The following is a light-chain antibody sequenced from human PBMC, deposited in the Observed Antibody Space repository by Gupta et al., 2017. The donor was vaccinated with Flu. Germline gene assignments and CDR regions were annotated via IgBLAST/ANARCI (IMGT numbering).Light chain of an antibody. J-gene: IGKJ5*01. CDR1: QGISGH. V-gene: IGKV1-9*01. CDR2: TAS. CDR3: QQRNSYPIT. Sequence: DIQLTHSPSFLSASVGDRITLTCRASQGISGHLAWYQQKPGKAPKLLIHTASTLQSGVPSRFSGSGSGTEFTLTITSLQPEDFATYYCQQRNSYPITFGQGTRLEIK.